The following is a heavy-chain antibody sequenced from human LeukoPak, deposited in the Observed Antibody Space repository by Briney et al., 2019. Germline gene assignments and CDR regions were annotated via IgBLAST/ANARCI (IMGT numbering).Heavy chain of an antibody. CDR1: GYSFNTYW. D-gene: IGHD3-16*02. J-gene: IGHJ4*02. CDR2: IYPGDSDT. CDR3: ASTGRDDYVWGSYLPAPYYFDY. V-gene: IGHV5-51*01. Sequence: GESLKISCKGSGYSFNTYWIAWVRQTPGKGLEWMGIIYPGDSDTRYSPSFQGQVTISADKSISTAYLQWSSLKASDTAMYYCASTGRDDYVWGSYLPAPYYFDYWGQGTLVTVSS.